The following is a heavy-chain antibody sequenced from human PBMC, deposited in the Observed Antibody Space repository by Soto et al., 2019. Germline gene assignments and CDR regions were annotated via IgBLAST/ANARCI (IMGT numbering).Heavy chain of an antibody. CDR1: GFTFSSYG. CDR2: ISYDGSNK. D-gene: IGHD3-22*01. CDR3: AKDRHYYDSSGYYYGGLNDY. V-gene: IGHV3-30*18. Sequence: GGSLRLSCAASGFTFSSYGMHWVRQAPGKGLEWVAVISYDGSNKYYADSVKGRFTISRDNSKNTLYLQMNSLRAEDTAVYYCAKDRHYYDSSGYYYGGLNDYWGQGTLVTVSS. J-gene: IGHJ4*02.